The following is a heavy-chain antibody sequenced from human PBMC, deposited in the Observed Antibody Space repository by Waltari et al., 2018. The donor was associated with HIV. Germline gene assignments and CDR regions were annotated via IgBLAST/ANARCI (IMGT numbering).Heavy chain of an antibody. Sequence: QVQLVQSGAEVKTPGASVKVSCKASGYTFTGYYMHWVRQAPGQGLEWMGRIKPNRGGTNDAQKFQGRVTMTRDTSIRSVYMGLSRLRSDDTAVYYCARDHCSMTNCYPGVWFDPWGQGTLVSVSS. D-gene: IGHD2-2*01. CDR1: GYTFTGYY. CDR3: ARDHCSMTNCYPGVWFDP. V-gene: IGHV1-2*06. J-gene: IGHJ5*02. CDR2: IKPNRGGT.